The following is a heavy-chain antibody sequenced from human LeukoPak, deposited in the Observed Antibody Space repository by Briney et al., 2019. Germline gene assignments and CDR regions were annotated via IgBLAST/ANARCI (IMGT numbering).Heavy chain of an antibody. CDR3: ARGPNSNWSGLDF. J-gene: IGHJ4*02. Sequence: GGSLRLSCAASGFTFSSYWMSWVRQAPGKGLVWVSRISPTGSTTSYADSVKGRFTVSRDNAKNTLHLQVNNLRAEDTAVYYCARGPNSNWSGLDFWGQGTLLTVSS. D-gene: IGHD6-6*01. CDR2: ISPTGSTT. V-gene: IGHV3-74*01. CDR1: GFTFSSYW.